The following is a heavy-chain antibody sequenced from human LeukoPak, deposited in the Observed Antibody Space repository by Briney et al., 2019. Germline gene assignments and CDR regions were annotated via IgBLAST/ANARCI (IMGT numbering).Heavy chain of an antibody. J-gene: IGHJ4*02. D-gene: IGHD3-3*01. CDR1: GGSFSGYY. Sequence: SSETLSLTCAVYGGSFSGYYWSWIRQPPGKGLEWIGEINHSGSTNYNPSLKSRVTISVDTSKNQFSLKLSSVTAADTAVYYCARGYYDFWSGYDYWGQGTLVTVSS. V-gene: IGHV4-34*01. CDR3: ARGYYDFWSGYDY. CDR2: INHSGST.